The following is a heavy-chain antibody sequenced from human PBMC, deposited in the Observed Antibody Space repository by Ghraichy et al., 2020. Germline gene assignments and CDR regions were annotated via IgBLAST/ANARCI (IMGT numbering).Heavy chain of an antibody. CDR2: IRESGETK. D-gene: IGHD4-17*01. J-gene: IGHJ4*02. Sequence: GGSLRLSCAASGFIFSSYEMNWVRQAPGKGLEWVSFIRESGETKFYADSVKGRFTISRDNARNSLYLQMNSLRAEDTAVYYCARDTAAGDQWDYWGPGTLVTVSS. V-gene: IGHV3-48*03. CDR1: GFIFSSYE. CDR3: ARDTAAGDQWDY.